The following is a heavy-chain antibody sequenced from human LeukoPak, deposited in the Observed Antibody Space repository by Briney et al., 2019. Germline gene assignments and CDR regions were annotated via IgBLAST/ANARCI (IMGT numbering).Heavy chain of an antibody. CDR3: AKDLHYYVAMDV. CDR2: ISPAGDST. V-gene: IGHV3-23*01. CDR1: GFTFNDYS. J-gene: IGHJ6*02. D-gene: IGHD3-10*02. Sequence: PGGSLRLSCTASGFTFNDYSMSWVRQAPGAGLEWVSAISPAGDSTTDADSVKGRFAISRDNPKSTLFLQMNSLRAEDTALYYCAKDLHYYVAMDVWGQGTAVTVSS.